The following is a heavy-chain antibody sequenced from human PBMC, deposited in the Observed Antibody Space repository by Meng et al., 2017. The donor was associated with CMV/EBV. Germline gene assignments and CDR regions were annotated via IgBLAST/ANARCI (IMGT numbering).Heavy chain of an antibody. V-gene: IGHV3-23*01. J-gene: IGHJ4*02. D-gene: IGHD1-26*01. CDR3: AKSGELQYYFDY. CDR2: ISGSGVST. Sequence: GESLKISCAASGFTFSSYAMSWVRQAPGKGLEWVSAISGSGVSTYYADSVKGRFTISRDNSKNTLYLQMNSLRAEDTAVYYCAKSGELQYYFDYWGQGTLVTVSS. CDR1: GFTFSSYA.